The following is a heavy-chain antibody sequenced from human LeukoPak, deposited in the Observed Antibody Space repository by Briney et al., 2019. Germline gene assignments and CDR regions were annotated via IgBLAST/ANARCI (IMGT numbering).Heavy chain of an antibody. V-gene: IGHV4-38-2*02. D-gene: IGHD2-21*01. CDR1: GYSISSGYY. Sequence: RPLETLSLTCTVSGYSISSGYYWGWIRQPPGKGLEWIGSIYHSGSTYYNPSLKSRVTISVDTSKNQFSLKLSSVTAADTAVYYCARGSYLKGFDYWGQGTLVTVSS. CDR2: IYHSGST. CDR3: ARGSYLKGFDY. J-gene: IGHJ4*02.